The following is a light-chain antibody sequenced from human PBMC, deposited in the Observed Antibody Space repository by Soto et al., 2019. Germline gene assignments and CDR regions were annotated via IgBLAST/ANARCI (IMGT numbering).Light chain of an antibody. Sequence: QSALTQPPSGSGSPGQSIPISCTGTSSDVGGYNYVSWYQQHPGKAPKLMIYDVTNRPSGISNRFSGSKSGNTASLTISGLQAEDEADYYCSSSTSTSTYVFGTGTKLTVL. CDR2: DVT. CDR1: SSDVGGYNY. CDR3: SSSTSTSTYV. V-gene: IGLV2-14*01. J-gene: IGLJ1*01.